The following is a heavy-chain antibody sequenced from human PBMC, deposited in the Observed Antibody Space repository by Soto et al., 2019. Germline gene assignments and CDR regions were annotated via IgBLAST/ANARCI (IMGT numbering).Heavy chain of an antibody. Sequence: QVQLVESGGGVVQPGRSLRLSCAASGFTFSSYGMHWVRQAPGKGLEWVAVIWYDGSNKYYADSVKGRFTISRDNSKNTLYLQMNSLRAEDTAVHYCARGGVAAADDAFDIWGQGTMVTVSS. CDR1: GFTFSSYG. J-gene: IGHJ3*02. D-gene: IGHD6-13*01. V-gene: IGHV3-33*01. CDR3: ARGGVAAADDAFDI. CDR2: IWYDGSNK.